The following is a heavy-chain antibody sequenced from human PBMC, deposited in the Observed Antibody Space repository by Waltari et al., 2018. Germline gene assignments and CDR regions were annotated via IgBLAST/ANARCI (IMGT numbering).Heavy chain of an antibody. V-gene: IGHV1-69*12. J-gene: IGHJ4*02. CDR3: ARGYRYDSSERFYLDY. D-gene: IGHD3-22*01. Sequence: QVQLAQSGAEVRSPGSSVTISCKASGLSMGGYSSSWVRQAPGQGLEWMGGFIPLSGSQIYTQKFQGRLTITADESTRTTVMELRNLKYEDTAVYFCARGYRYDSSERFYLDYWGQGSPVIVS. CDR1: GLSMGGYS. CDR2: FIPLSGSQ.